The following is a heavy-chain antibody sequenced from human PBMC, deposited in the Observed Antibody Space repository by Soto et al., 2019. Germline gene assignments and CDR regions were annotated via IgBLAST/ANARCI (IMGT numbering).Heavy chain of an antibody. Sequence: QVQLVESGGGVVQPGRSLRLSCAASGFTFSSYGMHWVRQAPGKGLEWVAVIWYDGSNKYYADSVKGRFTISRDNSKNTLYLQMNSLRAEDTAVYYCASEYYDSSGYGGVVDYWGQGTLVTVSS. CDR3: ASEYYDSSGYGGVVDY. V-gene: IGHV3-33*01. J-gene: IGHJ4*02. CDR2: IWYDGSNK. D-gene: IGHD3-22*01. CDR1: GFTFSSYG.